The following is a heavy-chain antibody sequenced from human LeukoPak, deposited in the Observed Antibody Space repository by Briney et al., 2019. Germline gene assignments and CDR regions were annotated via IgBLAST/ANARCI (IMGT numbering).Heavy chain of an antibody. D-gene: IGHD3-22*01. CDR3: ALYAYNSSGLTPFDH. J-gene: IGHJ4*02. V-gene: IGHV3-30-3*01. Sequence: QAGGSLRLSCAASGFTFSNYVMRWVRQAPGKGLEWVAVISYDENNKWYADSVKGRFTISRDNSKNTLYLLMNSLKTEDTAVYYCALYAYNSSGLTPFDHWGQGTLVTVSS. CDR2: ISYDENNK. CDR1: GFTFSNYV.